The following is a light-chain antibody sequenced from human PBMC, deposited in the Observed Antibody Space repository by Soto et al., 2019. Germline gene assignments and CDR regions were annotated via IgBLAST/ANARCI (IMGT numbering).Light chain of an antibody. V-gene: IGKV3-15*01. CDR1: QSTYTN. J-gene: IGKJ4*01. CDR3: QQYNKWPLT. Sequence: EIVMTQSPATLSVSPGERATLSCRASQSTYTNLAWYQHKPGQAPRLLIYVASTRATAIPARFSGSGSGTEFTLTISSLQSEDFAVYYCQQYNKWPLTFGGGTKVEIK. CDR2: VAS.